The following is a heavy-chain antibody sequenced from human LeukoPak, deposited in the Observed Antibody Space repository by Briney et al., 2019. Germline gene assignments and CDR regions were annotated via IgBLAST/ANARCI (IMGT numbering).Heavy chain of an antibody. CDR3: GIMITFGGAPN. V-gene: IGHV3-23*01. J-gene: IGHJ4*02. Sequence: HPGGSLRLSCAASGFTFSSYDMSWVRQAPGKGLEWVSAISGSGGTTYYADSVKGRFTISRDNSKNMVYLQMNSLRAEDTAVYYCGIMITFGGAPNWGQGTLVTVSS. CDR1: GFTFSSYD. D-gene: IGHD3-16*01. CDR2: ISGSGGTT.